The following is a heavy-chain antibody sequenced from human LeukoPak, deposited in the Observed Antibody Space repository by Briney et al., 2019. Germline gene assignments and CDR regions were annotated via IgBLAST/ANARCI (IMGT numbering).Heavy chain of an antibody. Sequence: SETLSLTCTVSGGSISGYYWSWIRQPPGKGLEWIGFIYYSGSSNYNPSLNSRVTMSVDTSKNQFSLKLSSVTAADTAVYYCARQYSSSGFDPWGQGTLVTVSS. J-gene: IGHJ5*02. CDR3: ARQYSSSGFDP. D-gene: IGHD6-6*01. CDR1: GGSISGYY. V-gene: IGHV4-59*01. CDR2: IYYSGSS.